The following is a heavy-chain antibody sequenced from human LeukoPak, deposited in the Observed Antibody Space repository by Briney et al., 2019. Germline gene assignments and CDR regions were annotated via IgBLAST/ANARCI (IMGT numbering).Heavy chain of an antibody. CDR1: GFIFRNYW. J-gene: IGHJ4*02. CDR2: INPNGITT. Sequence: PGGSLRLSCAASGFIFRNYWMHWVRQAPGKGLVWVARINPNGITTTYTDSVKGRFTISRDNAKNTLYLQMNCLRVEDTAVYYCARDFAGDRDYWGQGTLVTVPS. D-gene: IGHD4-17*01. V-gene: IGHV3-74*01. CDR3: ARDFAGDRDY.